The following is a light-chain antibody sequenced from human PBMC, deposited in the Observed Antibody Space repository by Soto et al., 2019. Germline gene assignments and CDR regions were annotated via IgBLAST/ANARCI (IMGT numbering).Light chain of an antibody. CDR1: KLGHKY. J-gene: IGLJ1*01. Sequence: SYELTQPPSVSVSPGQTASITCSGDKLGHKYVCWYQQKAGRSPVLVIYQDTKRPSGIPERFSGSNSGITATLTISGTQAMDEADYYCQAWDSSTGVFGTGTKLTVL. CDR2: QDT. CDR3: QAWDSSTGV. V-gene: IGLV3-1*01.